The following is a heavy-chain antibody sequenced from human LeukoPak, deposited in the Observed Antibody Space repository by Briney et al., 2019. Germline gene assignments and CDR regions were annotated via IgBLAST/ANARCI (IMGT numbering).Heavy chain of an antibody. D-gene: IGHD3-10*01. CDR2: IVDSGTST. CDR1: GFTFGDYA. J-gene: IGHJ4*02. CDR3: AKSSVRFVLSATYFFDY. Sequence: PGGSLRLSCTASGFTFGDYAMSWVRQAPGKGLEWVSAIVDSGTSTYYADSVKGRFTISRDNSKNTLFLQMNSLRAEDTAVYYCAKSSVRFVLSATYFFDYWGQGTLVTVSS. V-gene: IGHV3-23*01.